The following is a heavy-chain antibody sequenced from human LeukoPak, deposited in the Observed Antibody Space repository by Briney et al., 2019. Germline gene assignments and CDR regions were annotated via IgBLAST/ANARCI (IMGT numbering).Heavy chain of an antibody. V-gene: IGHV1-18*01. J-gene: IGHJ4*02. CDR1: GYPFYTYG. D-gene: IGHD3-10*01. Sequence: ASVKVSCKASGYPFYTYGISWVRQAPGQGLEWMGWISVYNGNTNYAQKLQGRLTLTTDTSTSSAYMELRSLRSDDTAMDYCARDRSGPFDSWGQGTLVTVSS. CDR2: ISVYNGNT. CDR3: ARDRSGPFDS.